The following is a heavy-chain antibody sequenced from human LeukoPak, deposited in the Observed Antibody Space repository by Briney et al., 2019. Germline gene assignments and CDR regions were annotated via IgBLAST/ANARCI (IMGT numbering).Heavy chain of an antibody. CDR1: GFTFSSYA. Sequence: GGSLRLSCAASGFTFSSYAMSWVRQAPGKGLEWVSAISGSGGSTYYADSVKGRFTISRDNSKNTLYLQMNSLRAEDTAVYYCARTPEYHLDSGGYYRNDAFDIWGQGTMVTISS. D-gene: IGHD3-22*01. CDR2: ISGSGGST. CDR3: ARTPEYHLDSGGYYRNDAFDI. J-gene: IGHJ3*02. V-gene: IGHV3-23*01.